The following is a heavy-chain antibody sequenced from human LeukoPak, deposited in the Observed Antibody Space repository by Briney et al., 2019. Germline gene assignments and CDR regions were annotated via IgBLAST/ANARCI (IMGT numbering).Heavy chain of an antibody. D-gene: IGHD1-26*01. V-gene: IGHV3-23*01. Sequence: GGSLRLSCAASGFTFSSYEMNWVRQAPGKGLEWVSAISGSGGSTYYADSVKGRFTISRDNSKNTLYLQMNSLRAEDTAVYYCAKGVVGATRNDAFDIWGQGTMVTVSS. J-gene: IGHJ3*02. CDR3: AKGVVGATRNDAFDI. CDR2: ISGSGGST. CDR1: GFTFSSYE.